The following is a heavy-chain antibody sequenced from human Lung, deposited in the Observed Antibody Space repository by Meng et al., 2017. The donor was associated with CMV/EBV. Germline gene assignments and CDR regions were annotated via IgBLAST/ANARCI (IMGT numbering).Heavy chain of an antibody. CDR2: IYSVGTT. D-gene: IGHD7-27*01. CDR1: GFTVSSNY. CDR3: ARDKSLGALDI. V-gene: IGHV3-66*02. Sequence: GESXKISCAASGFTVSSNYMSWVRQAPGKGLEWVSVIYSVGTTYYADSVKGRFTISRDNSKNTVYLQMNSLNAEDRAVYYCARDKSLGALDIWGQGTMVT. J-gene: IGHJ3*02.